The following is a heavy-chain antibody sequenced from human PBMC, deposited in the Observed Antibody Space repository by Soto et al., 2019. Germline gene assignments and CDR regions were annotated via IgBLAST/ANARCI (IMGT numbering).Heavy chain of an antibody. D-gene: IGHD3-10*01. V-gene: IGHV5-10-1*01. CDR1: GYSFTSYW. CDR2: IDPSDSYT. J-gene: IGHJ3*02. Sequence: GESLKLSCKGSGYSFTSYWISWVRQMPGKGLEWMGRIDPSDSYTNYSPSFQDHVTISADKSISTAYLQWSSLKASDTAMYYCASPYGSGSYYPSGAFDIWGQVTMVTVSS. CDR3: ASPYGSGSYYPSGAFDI.